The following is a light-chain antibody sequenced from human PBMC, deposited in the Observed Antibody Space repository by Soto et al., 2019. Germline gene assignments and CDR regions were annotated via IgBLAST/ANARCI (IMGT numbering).Light chain of an antibody. CDR3: QQYNSYHWT. CDR1: QSISSW. V-gene: IGKV1-5*03. CDR2: KAS. J-gene: IGKJ1*01. Sequence: DIHMTHSPSTLSASVGDRVTITCRASQSISSWLAWYQQKLGKAPKLLIYKASSLESGVPSRFSGSGSGKEFTLTISSLQPDDFATYYCQQYNSYHWTFGQGSKMDIX.